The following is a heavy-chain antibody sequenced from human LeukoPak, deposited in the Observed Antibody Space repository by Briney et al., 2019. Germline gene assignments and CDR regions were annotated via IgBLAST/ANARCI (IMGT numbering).Heavy chain of an antibody. CDR3: ARDLGSTSPLARVYYYYYGMDV. CDR2: ISSSSSTI. CDR1: GFTFSSYG. V-gene: IGHV3-48*02. Sequence: GRSLRLSCAASGFTFSSYGMPWVRQAPGKGLEWVSYISSSSSTIYYADSVKGRFTISRDNAKNSLYLQMNSLRDEDTAVYYCARDLGSTSPLARVYYYYYGMDVWGQGTTVTVSS. D-gene: IGHD2-2*01. J-gene: IGHJ6*02.